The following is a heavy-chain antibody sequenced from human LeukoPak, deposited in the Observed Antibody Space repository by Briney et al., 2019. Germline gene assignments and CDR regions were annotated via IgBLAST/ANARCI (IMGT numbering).Heavy chain of an antibody. J-gene: IGHJ4*02. Sequence: GGSLRLSCAASGFTFSSYPMHWVRQAPGKGLEWVAVISYDGTNKYYADSVKGRFTISRDNSKNTLYLQMNSLRAEDTAVYYCARDEVEEVAGPHDYWGQGTLVTVSS. V-gene: IGHV3-30*04. D-gene: IGHD6-19*01. CDR2: ISYDGTNK. CDR3: ARDEVEEVAGPHDY. CDR1: GFTFSSYP.